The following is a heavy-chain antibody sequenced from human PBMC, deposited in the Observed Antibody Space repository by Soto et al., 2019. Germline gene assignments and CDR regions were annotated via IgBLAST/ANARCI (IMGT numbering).Heavy chain of an antibody. CDR2: IYYRGST. CDR1: GGSIRSDY. Sequence: SETLSLTCTVSGGSIRSDYWSWIRQPPGQGLEWIGNIYYRGSTSYNPSLKSRVTISLDTSNNQFSLSLSSVSAADTALYFCASDRSSSPDYFDSWGQGTLVTVSS. J-gene: IGHJ4*02. V-gene: IGHV4-30-4*01. CDR3: ASDRSSSPDYFDS. D-gene: IGHD6-6*01.